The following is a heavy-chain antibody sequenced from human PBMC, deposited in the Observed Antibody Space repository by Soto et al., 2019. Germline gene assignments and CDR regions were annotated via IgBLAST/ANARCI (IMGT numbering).Heavy chain of an antibody. V-gene: IGHV1-18*01. Sequence: ASVKVSCKASGYTFTSYGIRWVRQAPGQGLEWMGWISGYNGNTTYAQKLQGRVTMTTDTSTNTAYMELSSLRSEDTAVYYCARVGYYYDSSGYYLSFDYWGQGTLVTVSS. D-gene: IGHD3-22*01. CDR2: ISGYNGNT. J-gene: IGHJ4*02. CDR1: GYTFTSYG. CDR3: ARVGYYYDSSGYYLSFDY.